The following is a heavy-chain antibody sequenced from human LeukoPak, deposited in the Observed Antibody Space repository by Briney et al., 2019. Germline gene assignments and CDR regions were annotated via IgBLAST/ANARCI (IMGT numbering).Heavy chain of an antibody. CDR3: ARAGMVSGSYPYYFDY. CDR2: IYYSGST. V-gene: IGHV4-59*01. CDR1: GGSISSYY. J-gene: IGHJ4*02. D-gene: IGHD1-26*01. Sequence: SETLSLTCTVSGGSISSYYWSWIRQPPGKGLEWIGYIYYSGSTNYNPSLKSRVTISVDTSKNQFSLELSSVTAADTAVYYCARAGMVSGSYPYYFDYWGQGTLVTVSS.